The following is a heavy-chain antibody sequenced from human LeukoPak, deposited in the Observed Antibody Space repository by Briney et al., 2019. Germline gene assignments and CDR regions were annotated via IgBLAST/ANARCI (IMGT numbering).Heavy chain of an antibody. CDR1: GYSFTSYW. J-gene: IGHJ3*02. CDR3: ARQFRYCGGDCYDAFDI. Sequence: GGSLRLSCKGSGYSFTSYWIGWVRQMPGKGLEWMGIIYPGDSDTRYSPSFQGQVTISVDKSISTAYLQWSSLKASDTAMYYCARQFRYCGGDCYDAFDIWGQGTMVTVSS. CDR2: IYPGDSDT. D-gene: IGHD2-21*02. V-gene: IGHV5-51*01.